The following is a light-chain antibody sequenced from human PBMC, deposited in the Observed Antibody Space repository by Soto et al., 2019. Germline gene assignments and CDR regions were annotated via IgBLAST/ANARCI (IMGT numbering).Light chain of an antibody. J-gene: IGLJ3*02. V-gene: IGLV4-69*02. CDR2: LNSDGSH. CDR1: SGHSSYA. Sequence: QLVLTQSPSASASLGASVKLTCTLSSGHSSYAIAWHQQQPEKGPRYLMKLNSDGSHNKGDGIPDRFSGSSSGAERYLTISSLQSEDEADYYCQTWGTGMGVFGGGTKLNVL. CDR3: QTWGTGMGV.